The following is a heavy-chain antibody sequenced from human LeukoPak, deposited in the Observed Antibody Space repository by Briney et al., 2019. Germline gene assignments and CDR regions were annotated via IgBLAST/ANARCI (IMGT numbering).Heavy chain of an antibody. Sequence: QTLSLTCAISGDSVSINSAAWNWLRQSPSRGLEWLGRTYQRSKWYNDYAVSVKSRITINPDISKNQFSLQLNSVTPEDTAVYHCARSPSPYSSGWYFDYWGQGTLVTVSS. CDR1: GDSVSINSAA. V-gene: IGHV6-1*01. D-gene: IGHD6-19*01. CDR2: TYQRSKWYN. J-gene: IGHJ4*02. CDR3: ARSPSPYSSGWYFDY.